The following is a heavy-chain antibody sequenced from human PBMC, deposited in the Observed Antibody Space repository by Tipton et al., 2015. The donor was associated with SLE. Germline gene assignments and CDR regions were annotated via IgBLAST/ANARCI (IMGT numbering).Heavy chain of an antibody. CDR3: VRTEQQLVQGQYHRSYGMDV. V-gene: IGHV1-69*01. Sequence: QLVQSGAEVKKPGESLKISCEGSGFRFSTYWIAWVRQMPGKGLEWLGGIIPIFGTANYAQKFQCRVTITADESTSTAYMKLSSLRSKEPAIYYCVRTEQQLVQGQYHRSYGMDVWGQGTKDTVSS. CDR1: GFRFSTYW. CDR2: IIPIFGTA. J-gene: IGHJ6*02. D-gene: IGHD6-13*01.